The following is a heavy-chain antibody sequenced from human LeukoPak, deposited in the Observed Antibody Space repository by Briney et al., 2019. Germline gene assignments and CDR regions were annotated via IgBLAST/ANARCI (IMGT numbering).Heavy chain of an antibody. D-gene: IGHD3-10*01. CDR1: GFTFSRYA. J-gene: IGHJ4*02. CDR3: AKAQVPESYGSGSYHVGFDY. Sequence: GASLRLSCAASGFTFSRYAVGWVRQVPGKGLEWVSAISGSGGITYYADSVKGRFTISRDNSKNTLYLQMNSLRAEDTAIYYCAKAQVPESYGSGSYHVGFDYWGQGTLVTVSS. CDR2: ISGSGGIT. V-gene: IGHV3-23*01.